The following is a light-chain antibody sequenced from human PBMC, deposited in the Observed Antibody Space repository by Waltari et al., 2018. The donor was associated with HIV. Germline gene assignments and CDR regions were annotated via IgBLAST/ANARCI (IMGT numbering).Light chain of an antibody. J-gene: IGLJ3*02. CDR3: AAWDNYLNAWV. CDR1: SSNIRSTF. CDR2: ETD. V-gene: IGLV1-47*01. Sequence: QSVLTQPPSTSATPGQRVTILCSGASSNIRSTFVSWYQHLPGATPTLIIAETDRRLSWVPDRLSGSESGTSASLAISGLRSEDEADYYCAAWDNYLNAWVFGGGTRVTVL.